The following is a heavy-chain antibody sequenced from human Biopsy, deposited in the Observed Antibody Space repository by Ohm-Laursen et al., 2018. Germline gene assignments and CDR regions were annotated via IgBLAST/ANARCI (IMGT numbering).Heavy chain of an antibody. CDR2: ISNSGST. V-gene: IGHV4-59*01. J-gene: IGHJ3*01. CDR3: ARLYRLDDYWNDDPPDAFDV. D-gene: IGHD3-3*01. CDR1: GGSISSDY. Sequence: GTLSLTCIVSGGSISSDYWSWIRQSPGMGLEWIGYISNSGSTNYNPSLRGRVTISVDTSKNQFFLKLSSVTAADTAVFFCARLYRLDDYWNDDPPDAFDVWGQGTRVTVSS.